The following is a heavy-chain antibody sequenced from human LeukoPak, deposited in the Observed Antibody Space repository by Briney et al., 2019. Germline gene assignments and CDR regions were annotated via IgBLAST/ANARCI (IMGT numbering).Heavy chain of an antibody. Sequence: PGGSLRLSCAVSGFTFTNYWMSWARQSPGKGLEWVANIYLDGSRSYYVDSVKGRFTISRDNAKNSLFLQMNSLSAEDTAVYYCGRAGPVTKDHFMDVRGKGTTVTVSS. CDR1: GFTFTNYW. D-gene: IGHD2-2*01. V-gene: IGHV3-7*01. CDR3: GRAGPVTKDHFMDV. J-gene: IGHJ6*03. CDR2: IYLDGSRS.